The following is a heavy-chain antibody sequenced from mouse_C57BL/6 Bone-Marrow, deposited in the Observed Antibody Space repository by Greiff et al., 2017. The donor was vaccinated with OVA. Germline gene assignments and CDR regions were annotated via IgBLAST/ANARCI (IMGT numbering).Heavy chain of an antibody. CDR2: IHPRSGNT. CDR1: GYTFTSYG. V-gene: IGHV1-81*01. CDR3: ARGGYYGSSFFDY. D-gene: IGHD1-1*01. J-gene: IGHJ2*01. Sequence: QVQLQQSGAELARPGASVKLSCKASGYTFTSYGISWVKQRTGQGLEWIGEIHPRSGNTYYNEKFKGKATLTADKSSSTAYMELRSLTSEDSAVYFCARGGYYGSSFFDYWGQGTTLTVSS.